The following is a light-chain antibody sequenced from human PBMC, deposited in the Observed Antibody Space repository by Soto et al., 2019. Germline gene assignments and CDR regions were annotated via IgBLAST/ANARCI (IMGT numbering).Light chain of an antibody. CDR3: QQYDNLPIT. J-gene: IGKJ4*01. Sequence: DIQMTQSPSSLSASLGDRVTITCQASQDISNYLNWYQQKPGKAPKLLIYDASNLETGVPSRFSGSGSGTDFTLTISSLQPEDIATYYCQQYDNLPITFGGGTKVEIK. V-gene: IGKV1-33*01. CDR1: QDISNY. CDR2: DAS.